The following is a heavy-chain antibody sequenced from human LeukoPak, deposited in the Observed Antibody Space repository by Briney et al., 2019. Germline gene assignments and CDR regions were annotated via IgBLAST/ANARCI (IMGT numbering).Heavy chain of an antibody. V-gene: IGHV4-39*01. CDR1: GDSICGSRYY. CDR3: ARQPSDYDFWSGYFAY. Sequence: SETLSLTCTVSGDSICGSRYYWGWIRQPPGKRLEWIGSIFYSGSTNYNPSLKSRVTISVDMSKNQFPLRLSSVTAADTAVYYCARQPSDYDFWSGYFAYWGQGTQVTVSS. D-gene: IGHD3-3*01. J-gene: IGHJ4*02. CDR2: IFYSGST.